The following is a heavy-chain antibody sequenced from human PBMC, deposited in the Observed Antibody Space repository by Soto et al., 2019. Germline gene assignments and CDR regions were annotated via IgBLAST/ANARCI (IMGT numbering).Heavy chain of an antibody. CDR2: IKQGGSEK. CDR3: ARESPYYDFWSGYSYYFDY. CDR1: GFTLSSYW. J-gene: IGHJ4*02. D-gene: IGHD3-3*01. Sequence: GGSLRLSCAAPGFTLSSYWVSWVPHAPGKGVEWVANIKQGGSEKYYVDSVKGRFTISRDNAKNSLYLQMNSLRAEDTAVYYCARESPYYDFWSGYSYYFDYWGQGTLVTVSS. V-gene: IGHV3-7*01.